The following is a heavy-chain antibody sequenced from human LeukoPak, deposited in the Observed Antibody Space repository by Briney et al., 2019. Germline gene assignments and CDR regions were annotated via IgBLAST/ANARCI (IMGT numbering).Heavy chain of an antibody. V-gene: IGHV3-43*02. CDR3: AKDSGYSYGFFYYYGMDV. D-gene: IGHD5-18*01. J-gene: IGHJ6*02. CDR2: ISGDGTST. Sequence: PGGSLRLSCAASGFIFDDYALHWVRQAPGKGLEWVSLISGDGTSTYYADSVKGRFTISRDNSRNSLYLQMASLTTEDTALYYCAKDSGYSYGFFYYYGMDVWGQGTTVTVSS. CDR1: GFIFDDYA.